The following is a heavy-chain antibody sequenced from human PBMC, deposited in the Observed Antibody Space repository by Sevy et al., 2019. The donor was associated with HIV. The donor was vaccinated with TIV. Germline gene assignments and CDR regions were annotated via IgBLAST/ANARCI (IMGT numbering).Heavy chain of an antibody. CDR3: ASAPQGGSDVITPPGY. CDR2: ISYDGGNK. D-gene: IGHD3-10*01. CDR1: GFTFNTYA. Sequence: GGSLRLSCAASGFTFNTYAMHWVRQAPGKGLDWLTFISYDGGNKYYADSVKGRFTISRDNSKSMVYPQMNSLRAEDTALYYCASAPQGGSDVITPPGYWGQGTLVTVSS. J-gene: IGHJ4*02. V-gene: IGHV3-30-3*01.